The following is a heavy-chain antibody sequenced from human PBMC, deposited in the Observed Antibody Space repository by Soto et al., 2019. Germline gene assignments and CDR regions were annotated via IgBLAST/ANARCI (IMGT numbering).Heavy chain of an antibody. CDR2: ISWNSGNI. D-gene: IGHD3-3*01. Sequence: EVHLVESGGGLVQPGRSLRLSCAASGFIFEDYAMHWVRQVPGKGLEWVSSISWNSGNIVYADSVKGRFTVSRDSANNSLYLQMNCLRTEDTALYYCAKGAVTSIFGYFDFCGQGTLVTVSS. CDR3: AKGAVTSIFGYFDF. V-gene: IGHV3-9*01. CDR1: GFIFEDYA. J-gene: IGHJ4*02.